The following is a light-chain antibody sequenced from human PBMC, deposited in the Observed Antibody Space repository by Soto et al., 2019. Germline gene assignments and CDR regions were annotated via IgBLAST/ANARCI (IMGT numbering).Light chain of an antibody. CDR3: QSYDTSLSGCV. Sequence: QSVLTQPPSVSGATRQRVTISCTGGSSNIGAGYDVHWYQQLPGTAPKLLIYGNRYRPSGVPDRFSGSKSGTSASLAITGLQAEDEADYYCQSYDTSLSGCVFGTGTKLTVL. CDR1: SSNIGAGYD. CDR2: GNR. J-gene: IGLJ1*01. V-gene: IGLV1-40*01.